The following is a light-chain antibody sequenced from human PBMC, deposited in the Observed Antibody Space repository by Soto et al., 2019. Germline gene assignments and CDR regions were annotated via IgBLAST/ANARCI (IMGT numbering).Light chain of an antibody. CDR3: QHYDHLPPLS. V-gene: IGKV1-33*01. Sequence: DIQMTQSPSSLSASVGDRVTITCQASQDIRNYLNWYQQKPGKAPNLLIYDASNLRAGVPSRFSGSGSGTEFTFTISSLQPEDIATYYCQHYDHLPPLSFGGGTKAEIK. CDR1: QDIRNY. CDR2: DAS. J-gene: IGKJ4*01.